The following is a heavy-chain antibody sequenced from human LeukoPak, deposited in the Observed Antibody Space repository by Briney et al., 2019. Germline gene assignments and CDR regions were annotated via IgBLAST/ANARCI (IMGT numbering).Heavy chain of an antibody. CDR2: INTNTGGT. Sequence: GASVNVSCKASGYTFTGYYIHWVRQAPGQGLEWMGWINTNTGGTNFAQKFQGRVTMTTDTSITTAYMELSRLRSDDTAVYYCARGGSDYDSSGQVGGDFDYWGQATLASVSS. CDR3: ARGGSDYDSSGQVGGDFDY. CDR1: GYTFTGYY. J-gene: IGHJ4*02. V-gene: IGHV1-2*02. D-gene: IGHD3-22*01.